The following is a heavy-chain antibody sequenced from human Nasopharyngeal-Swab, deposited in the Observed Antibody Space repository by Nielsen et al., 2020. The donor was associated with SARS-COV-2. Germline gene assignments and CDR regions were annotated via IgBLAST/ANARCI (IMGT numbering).Heavy chain of an antibody. V-gene: IGHV3-21*01. J-gene: IGHJ4*02. CDR1: GFTFSRYS. CDR2: ISSSSDYI. Sequence: GGSLRLSCAASGFTFSRYSMNWVRQAPGKGLEWVSSISSSSDYIYYADSVKGRFTISRDNAKNSVYLQLNSLRTEDTAIYYCSRMLEDWGQGTLVTVSS. CDR3: SRMLED. D-gene: IGHD3-10*02.